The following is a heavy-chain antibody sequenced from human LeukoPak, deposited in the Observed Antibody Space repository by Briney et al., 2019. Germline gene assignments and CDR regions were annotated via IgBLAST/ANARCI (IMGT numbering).Heavy chain of an antibody. D-gene: IGHD4-17*01. Sequence: QSGRSLRLSCAASGFTFSNYAMHWVRQAPGKGLEWVAGISYDGSNKYYADAVKGRFTISRDNSKNTLHLQMNSLRAEDTAVYYCAKESGWDYGDEWFADAFDIWGQGTMVTVSS. J-gene: IGHJ3*02. CDR3: AKESGWDYGDEWFADAFDI. CDR2: ISYDGSNK. V-gene: IGHV3-30-3*01. CDR1: GFTFSNYA.